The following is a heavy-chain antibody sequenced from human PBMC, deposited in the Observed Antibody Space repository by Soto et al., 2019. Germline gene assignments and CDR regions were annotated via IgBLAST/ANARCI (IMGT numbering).Heavy chain of an antibody. CDR3: ARGFPSLITIFGGRDPLNDAFDI. D-gene: IGHD3-3*01. Sequence: KPGGSLRLSCAASGFTFSSYSMNWVRQAPGKGPEWVSSISSSSSYIYYADSVKGRFTISRDNAKNSLYLQMNSLRAEDTAVYYCARGFPSLITIFGGRDPLNDAFDIWGQGTMVTVSS. V-gene: IGHV3-21*01. CDR2: ISSSSSYI. CDR1: GFTFSSYS. J-gene: IGHJ3*02.